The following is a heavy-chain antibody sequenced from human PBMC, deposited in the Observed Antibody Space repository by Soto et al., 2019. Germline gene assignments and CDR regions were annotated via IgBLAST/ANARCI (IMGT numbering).Heavy chain of an antibody. D-gene: IGHD2-2*01. J-gene: IGHJ4*02. CDR1: GFTFSSYA. V-gene: IGHV3-23*01. CDR3: AKDLRGLLVVPAADFDY. CDR2: ISGSGGST. Sequence: GGSLRLSCAASGFTFSSYAMSWVRQAPGKGLEWVSAISGSGGSTYYADSVKGRFTISRDNSKNTLYLQMNSLRAEDTAVYYCAKDLRGLLVVPAADFDYWGQGTLVTVSS.